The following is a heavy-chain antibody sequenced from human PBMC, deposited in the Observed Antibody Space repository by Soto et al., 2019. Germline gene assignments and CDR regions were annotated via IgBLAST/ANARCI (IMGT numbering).Heavy chain of an antibody. CDR1: GYTFTGYY. J-gene: IGHJ6*02. CDR3: ARGIGPQWLATGKYYYYCMDV. D-gene: IGHD6-19*01. V-gene: IGHV1-2*04. Sequence: ASVKVSCKASGYTFTGYYMHWVRQAPGQGLEWMGWINPNSGGTNYAQKFQGWVTMTRDTSISTAYMELSRLRSDDTAVYYCARGIGPQWLATGKYYYYCMDVWGQGTTVTVPS. CDR2: INPNSGGT.